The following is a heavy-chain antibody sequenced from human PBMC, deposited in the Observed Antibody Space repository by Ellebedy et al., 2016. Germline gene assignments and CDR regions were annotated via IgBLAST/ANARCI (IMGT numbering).Heavy chain of an antibody. CDR2: ISAYNGDT. CDR1: GYTFTSYG. CDR3: ARDSGYSSSEGFDP. J-gene: IGHJ5*02. D-gene: IGHD6-13*01. V-gene: IGHV1-18*01. Sequence: ASVKVSCKASGYTFTSYGFSWVRQAPGQGLEWMGWISAYNGDTNYAQNLQGRVTMTTDTSTSTAYMELRSLRSDDTAVYYCARDSGYSSSEGFDPWGQGTLVTVSS.